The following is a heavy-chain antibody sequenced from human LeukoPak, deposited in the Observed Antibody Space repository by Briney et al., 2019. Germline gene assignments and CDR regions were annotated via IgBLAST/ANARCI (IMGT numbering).Heavy chain of an antibody. Sequence: SETLSLTCAVYGGSFSGYYWSWIRQPPGKGLEWIGEINHSGSTNYNPSLKSRVTISVDTSKNQFSLKLRSVTAADTAVYYCARDGGVAPHNWFDPWGQGTLVTVSS. CDR1: GGSFSGYY. D-gene: IGHD2-8*02. J-gene: IGHJ5*02. V-gene: IGHV4-34*01. CDR2: INHSGST. CDR3: ARDGGVAPHNWFDP.